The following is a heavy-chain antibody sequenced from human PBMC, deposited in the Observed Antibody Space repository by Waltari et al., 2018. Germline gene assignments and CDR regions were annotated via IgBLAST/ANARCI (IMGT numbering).Heavy chain of an antibody. J-gene: IGHJ5*02. CDR1: GFNFFDTW. D-gene: IGHD2-2*01. Sequence: EVQLVESGGGLVKPGGSLRLSCAASGFNFFDTWMTWVRQAPGNGLEWVGRIKRSSDGGAAEYAAPVNGRFIISRDDSSSTLYLQMNSLKSEDTAVYYCITDPANAYVRWFDPWGQGTLVTVSS. CDR3: ITDPANAYVRWFDP. CDR2: IKRSSDGGAA. V-gene: IGHV3-15*01.